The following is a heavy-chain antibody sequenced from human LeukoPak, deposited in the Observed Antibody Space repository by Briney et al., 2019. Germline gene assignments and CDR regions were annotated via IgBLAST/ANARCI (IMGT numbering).Heavy chain of an antibody. D-gene: IGHD2-21*01. J-gene: IGHJ4*02. CDR1: GFXFSDYG. Sequence: GGSLRLSCEASGFXFSDYGIHWVRQAPGKGLEWVASISYEGSNYFYADSVKGRFTIARDNSKDTLFLQMNSLRPEDTAVYYCAKAQVTYCSGGDCYSGGDYWGQGTLLTVSS. CDR3: AKAQVTYCSGGDCYSGGDY. V-gene: IGHV3-30*18. CDR2: ISYEGSNY.